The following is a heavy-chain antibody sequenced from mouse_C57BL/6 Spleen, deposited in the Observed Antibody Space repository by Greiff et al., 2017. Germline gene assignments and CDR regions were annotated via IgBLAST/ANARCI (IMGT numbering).Heavy chain of an antibody. CDR3: GGSYDGYLFFAY. CDR2: INPGSGGT. CDR1: GYAFTNYL. V-gene: IGHV1-54*01. J-gene: IGHJ3*01. D-gene: IGHD2-3*01. Sequence: QVQLQQSGAELVRPGTSVKVSCKASGYAFTNYLIEWVKQRPGQGLEWIGVINPGSGGTNYNEKFKGKATLTADKSSSTAYMQRSSLTSEDSAVYFCGGSYDGYLFFAYWGQGTLVTVSA.